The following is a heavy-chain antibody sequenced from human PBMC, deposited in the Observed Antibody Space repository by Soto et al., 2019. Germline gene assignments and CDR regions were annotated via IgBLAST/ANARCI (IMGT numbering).Heavy chain of an antibody. D-gene: IGHD1-26*01. Sequence: GGSLRLSCAASGFTFSSYAMSWVRQAPVKGLEWVSAISGSGGTTYYADSVRGRFTISRDNSKDTLYLQMSSLRAEDTALYYCARDVIVDAPDYFHYWGRGTLVTVSS. CDR2: ISGSGGTT. J-gene: IGHJ4*02. V-gene: IGHV3-23*01. CDR3: ARDVIVDAPDYFHY. CDR1: GFTFSSYA.